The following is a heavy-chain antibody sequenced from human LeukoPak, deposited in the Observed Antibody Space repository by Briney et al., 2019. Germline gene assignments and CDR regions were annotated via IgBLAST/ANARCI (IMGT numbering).Heavy chain of an antibody. CDR1: GFTFSSYS. CDR3: ARDGTPVTTDY. V-gene: IGHV3-21*01. Sequence: GGPLRLSCAASGFTFSSYSMNWVRQAPGMGLEWVSSISSSSSYIYYADSVKGRFTISRDNAKNSLYLQMNSLRAEDTAVYYCARDGTPVTTDYWGQGTLVTVSS. J-gene: IGHJ4*02. CDR2: ISSSSSYI. D-gene: IGHD4-17*01.